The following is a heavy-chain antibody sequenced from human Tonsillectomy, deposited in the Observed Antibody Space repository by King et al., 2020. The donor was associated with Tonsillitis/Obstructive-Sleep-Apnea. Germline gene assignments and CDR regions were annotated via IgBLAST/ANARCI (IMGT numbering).Heavy chain of an antibody. CDR2: ISYDGSNK. Sequence: VQLVESGGGVVQPGRSLRLSCAASGFTFSSYGMHWVRQAPGKGLEWVAVISYDGSNKYYADSVKGRFTISRDNSKNTLYLQMNSLRAEDTAVYYCAKYYFWSSYYPDYYHYGMDVWGQGPTVTVSS. D-gene: IGHD3-3*01. V-gene: IGHV3-30*18. CDR1: GFTFSSYG. CDR3: AKYYFWSSYYPDYYHYGMDV. J-gene: IGHJ6*02.